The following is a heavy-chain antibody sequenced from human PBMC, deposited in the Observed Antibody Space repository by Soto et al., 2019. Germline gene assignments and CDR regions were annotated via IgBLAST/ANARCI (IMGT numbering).Heavy chain of an antibody. Sequence: ASVKVSCKASGYTFTSYDINWVRQATGQGLEWMGWMNPNSGNTCYAQKFQGRVTMTRNTSISTAYMELSSLRSEDTAVYYCARSGQVGNWFDPWGQGTLVTVSS. D-gene: IGHD3-3*01. CDR1: GYTFTSYD. CDR2: MNPNSGNT. V-gene: IGHV1-8*01. CDR3: ARSGQVGNWFDP. J-gene: IGHJ5*02.